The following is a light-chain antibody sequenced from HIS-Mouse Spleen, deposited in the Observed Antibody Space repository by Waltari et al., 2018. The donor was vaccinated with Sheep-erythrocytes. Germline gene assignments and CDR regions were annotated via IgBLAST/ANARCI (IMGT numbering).Light chain of an antibody. CDR2: LGS. J-gene: IGKJ3*01. CDR3: MQALQTPIFT. V-gene: IGKV2-28*01. Sequence: DIVMTQSSLSLPVTTGEPASIACRSSQSLQHSNGYNYLDWYLQTPGQSPQLLIYLGSNRASGVPDRFSGSGSGTDFTLKISRVEAEDVGVYYCMQALQTPIFTFGPGTKVDIK. CDR1: QSLQHSNGYNY.